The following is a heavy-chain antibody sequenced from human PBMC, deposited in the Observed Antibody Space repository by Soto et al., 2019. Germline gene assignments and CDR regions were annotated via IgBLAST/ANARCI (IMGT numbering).Heavy chain of an antibody. CDR3: ASSTGTTGNWFDP. Sequence: SETLSLTGTVSGGSISSYYWSWIRQPPGKGLEWIGYIYYSGSTNYNPPLKSRVTISVDTSKNKLSLSLGSVTAADTAVYYWASSTGTTGNWFDPWGQGTLVTVS. V-gene: IGHV4-59*01. J-gene: IGHJ5*02. D-gene: IGHD1-1*01. CDR1: GGSISSYY. CDR2: IYYSGST.